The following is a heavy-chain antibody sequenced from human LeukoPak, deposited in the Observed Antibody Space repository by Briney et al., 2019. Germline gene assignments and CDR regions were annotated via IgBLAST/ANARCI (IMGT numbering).Heavy chain of an antibody. V-gene: IGHV4-34*01. CDR1: GGSFSGYY. D-gene: IGHD6-19*01. CDR2: INHSGST. J-gene: IGHJ4*02. CDR3: ARDPHSSGWYDY. Sequence: PSETLSLTCAVYGGSFSGYYWSRIRQPPGKGLEWIGEINHSGSTNYNPSLKSRVTISVDTSKNQFSLKLSSVTATDTAVYYCARDPHSSGWYDYWGQGTLVTVSS.